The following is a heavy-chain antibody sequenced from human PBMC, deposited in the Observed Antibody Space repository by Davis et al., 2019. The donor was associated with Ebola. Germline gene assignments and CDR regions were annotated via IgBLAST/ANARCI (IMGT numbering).Heavy chain of an antibody. J-gene: IGHJ4*02. D-gene: IGHD6-13*01. CDR3: ARAPYSGSCSDF. Sequence: AASVKVSCKASGYTFTSYYMHWVRQAPGQGLEWMGIINPSGGSTRYAQKFQGRVTMTRDTSTNTVYMELSSLRSEDTAVYYCARAPYSGSCSDFWSQGTLVTVSS. CDR1: GYTFTSYY. CDR2: INPSGGST. V-gene: IGHV1-46*01.